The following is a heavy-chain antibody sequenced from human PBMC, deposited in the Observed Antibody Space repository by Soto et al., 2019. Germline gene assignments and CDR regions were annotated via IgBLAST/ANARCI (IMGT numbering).Heavy chain of an antibody. J-gene: IGHJ4*02. CDR1: GYSFTSYD. V-gene: IGHV1-8*01. Sequence: ASVKVSCMASGYSFTSYDINWVRQATGQGLEWMGWMNPNSGNTGYAQKFQGRVTMTRNTSISTAYMELSSLRSEDTAVYYCARDCTGSGGSCHGRDYWGQGTLVTVSS. D-gene: IGHD2-15*01. CDR2: MNPNSGNT. CDR3: ARDCTGSGGSCHGRDY.